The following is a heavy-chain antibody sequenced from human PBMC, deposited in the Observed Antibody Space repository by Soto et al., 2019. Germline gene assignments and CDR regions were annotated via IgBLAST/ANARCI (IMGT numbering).Heavy chain of an antibody. D-gene: IGHD5-18*01. V-gene: IGHV4-39*01. CDR1: GGSISSSSYY. Sequence: KTSETLSLTCTVSGGSISSSSYYWGWISQPPGKGLEWIGSIYYSGSAYYNPSLKSRVTISVDTSKNQFSLKLISVTAADTAVYYCARYFYSYGSNWFDPWGQGTLVTVSS. CDR3: ARYFYSYGSNWFDP. J-gene: IGHJ5*02. CDR2: IYYSGSA.